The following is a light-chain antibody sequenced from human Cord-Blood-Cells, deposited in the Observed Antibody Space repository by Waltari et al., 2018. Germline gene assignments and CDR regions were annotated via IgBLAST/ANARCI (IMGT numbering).Light chain of an antibody. V-gene: IGLV2-14*01. Sequence: QSALTQPASVSGSPGQSITIYCTGTSSDVGGYNYVSWYQQHPGKAHKLMIYEVSNRPSGVSNRFSGSKSGNTASLTISGLQAEDEADYYCSSYTSSSTLVFGGGTKLTVL. J-gene: IGLJ2*01. CDR1: SSDVGGYNY. CDR3: SSYTSSSTLV. CDR2: EVS.